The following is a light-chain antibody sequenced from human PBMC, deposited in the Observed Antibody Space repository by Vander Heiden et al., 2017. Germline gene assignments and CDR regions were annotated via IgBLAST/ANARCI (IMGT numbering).Light chain of an antibody. V-gene: IGLV2-14*03. J-gene: IGLJ2*01. CDR1: SSGCCGYNY. CDR2: DVS. CDR3: SSLTTTTSVV. Sequence: SALTQPASVSGSPGQTFPISCAETSSGCCGYNYVPWHQQHAGNAPKLMIYDVSTRPSGVSNLFSGSKSGNTASLTIAGLQAEDEADYYCSSLTTTTSVVFGEGTKLTVL.